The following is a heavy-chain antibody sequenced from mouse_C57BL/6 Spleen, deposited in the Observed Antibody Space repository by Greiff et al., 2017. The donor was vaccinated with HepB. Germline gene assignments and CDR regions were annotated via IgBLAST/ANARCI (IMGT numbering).Heavy chain of an antibody. V-gene: IGHV5-17*01. Sequence: EVKVEESGGGLVKPGGSLKLSCAASGFTFSDYGMHWVRQAPEKGLEWVAYISSGSSTIYYADTVKGRFTISRDNAKNTLFLQMTSLRSEDTAMYYCATYYYGSSYRGVYAMDYWGQGTSVTVSS. D-gene: IGHD1-1*01. CDR2: ISSGSSTI. CDR1: GFTFSDYG. CDR3: ATYYYGSSYRGVYAMDY. J-gene: IGHJ4*01.